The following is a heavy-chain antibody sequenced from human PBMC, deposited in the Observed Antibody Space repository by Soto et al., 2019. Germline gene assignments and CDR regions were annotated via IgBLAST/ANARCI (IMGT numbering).Heavy chain of an antibody. CDR1: GFTFSSYA. Sequence: GGSLRLSCAASGFTFSSYALSWVRQAPGRGLEWVSSISPSGDTYYADSVKGRFTLSRDNSKNTVYLQMNSLKAEDTALYFCARSGSYSWLPYWGQGTLVTVSS. V-gene: IGHV3-23*01. CDR3: ARSGSYSWLPY. J-gene: IGHJ4*02. D-gene: IGHD1-26*01. CDR2: ISPSGDT.